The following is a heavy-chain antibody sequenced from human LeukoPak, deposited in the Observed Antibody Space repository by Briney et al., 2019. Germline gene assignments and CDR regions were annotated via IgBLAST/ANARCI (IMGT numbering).Heavy chain of an antibody. CDR2: ISYDGSNK. CDR1: GFTFSSYG. CDR3: ARIFGSGSPRPKSHGMDV. D-gene: IGHD3-10*01. J-gene: IGHJ6*02. Sequence: GGSLRLSCAASGFTFSSYGMHWVRQAPGKGLEWVAVISYDGSNKYYADSVKGRFTISRDNSKNTLYLQMNSLRAEDTAVYYCARIFGSGSPRPKSHGMDVWGQGTTVTVSS. V-gene: IGHV3-30*03.